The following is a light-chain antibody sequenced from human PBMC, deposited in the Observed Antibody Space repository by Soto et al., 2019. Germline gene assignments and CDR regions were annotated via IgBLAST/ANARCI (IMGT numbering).Light chain of an antibody. V-gene: IGKV3-15*01. CDR2: GAS. CDR3: QQYNDWPPIT. J-gene: IGKJ5*01. Sequence: TLMTQSPATLSVSPGERVTLSCRASQSVSLNLAWYQQKPGQAPRLLIYGASTRVIGIPDRFTGSGSGTEFTLSITNLQSEDFALYYCQQYNDWPPITFGQGTRLEI. CDR1: QSVSLN.